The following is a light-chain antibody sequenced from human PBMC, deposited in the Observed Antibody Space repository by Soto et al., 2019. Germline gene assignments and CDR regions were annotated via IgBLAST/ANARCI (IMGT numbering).Light chain of an antibody. CDR1: SGSIASNY. CDR3: QYYDATNQV. V-gene: IGLV6-57*01. Sequence: NFMLTQPHSVSESPGKTVIISCTRSSGSIASNYVQWYQQRPGSSPTTVIYEDNQRPSGVPDRFSGSIDSSYNSASLTISGLEKEDEADYYCQYYDATNQVFGGGTKLTVL. CDR2: EDN. J-gene: IGLJ3*02.